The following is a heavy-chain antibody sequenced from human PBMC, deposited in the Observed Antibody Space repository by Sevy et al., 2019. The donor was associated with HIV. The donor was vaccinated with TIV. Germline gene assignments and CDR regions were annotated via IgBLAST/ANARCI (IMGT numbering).Heavy chain of an antibody. J-gene: IGHJ1*01. V-gene: IGHV3-48*02. Sequence: GGSLRLSCVASGSTFSSYGMSWVRQAPGKGLEWVSYITSSSTIYYADSVKGRFTISRDNAKNSLYLQMNSLRDEDTAVYYCARVVTAIRYFQHWGQGTLVTVSS. D-gene: IGHD2-21*02. CDR2: ITSSSTI. CDR3: ARVVTAIRYFQH. CDR1: GSTFSSYG.